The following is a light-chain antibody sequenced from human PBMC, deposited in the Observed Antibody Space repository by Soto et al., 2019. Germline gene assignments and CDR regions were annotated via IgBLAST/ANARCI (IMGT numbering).Light chain of an antibody. Sequence: EVVLTQSPVTLSVSPGDRATLSCRASQSVSSKLAWYQLKPGQAPRLLIYDTSNRATGVSARFSGSGYGTEFTLTVSSLQSEDFAVYYCQQYSDWPPYTFGQGTKVEMK. CDR3: QQYSDWPPYT. CDR2: DTS. J-gene: IGKJ2*01. V-gene: IGKV3-15*01. CDR1: QSVSSK.